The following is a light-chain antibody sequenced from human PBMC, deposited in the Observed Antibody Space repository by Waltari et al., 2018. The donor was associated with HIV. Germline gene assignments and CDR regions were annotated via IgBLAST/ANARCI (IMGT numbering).Light chain of an antibody. J-gene: IGKJ2*01. Sequence: IQMTQSPSYVSESVGGGVSISRRASQNIGRSLAWYQLRPGKAPKLLVYEASRLYDGVPERFRATGSRSNFTLDINNLQSEDFAIYVCQQASSFPHTFG. CDR3: QQASSFPHT. CDR2: EAS. CDR1: QNIGRS. V-gene: IGKV1-12*01.